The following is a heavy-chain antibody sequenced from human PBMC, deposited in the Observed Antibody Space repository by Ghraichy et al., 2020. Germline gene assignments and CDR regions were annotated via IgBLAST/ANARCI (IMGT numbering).Heavy chain of an antibody. J-gene: IGHJ4*02. V-gene: IGHV3-7*01. Sequence: GESLNISCAASGFTFSSYWMSWVRQAPGKGLEWVANIKQDGSEKYYVDSVKGRFTISRDNAKNSLYLQMNSLRAEDTAVYYCARVVIGQLASTWFDYWGQGTLVTVSS. CDR2: IKQDGSEK. CDR1: GFTFSSYW. CDR3: ARVVIGQLASTWFDY. D-gene: IGHD6-13*01.